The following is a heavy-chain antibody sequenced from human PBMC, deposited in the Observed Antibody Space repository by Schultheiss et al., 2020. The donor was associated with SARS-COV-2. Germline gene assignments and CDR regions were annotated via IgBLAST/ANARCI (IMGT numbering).Heavy chain of an antibody. D-gene: IGHD1/OR15-1a*01. CDR2: LYPGGAT. Sequence: GGSLRLSCAASGFNVNSKYMTWVRQVPGKGLECISVLYPGGATYYADSVKGRFSISRDNSKNSLYLQMRNLRAEDTAVYFCARGQGNMNGLYYFDSWGQGTLVTVS. CDR3: ARGQGNMNGLYYFDS. J-gene: IGHJ4*02. CDR1: GFNVNSKY. V-gene: IGHV3-53*01.